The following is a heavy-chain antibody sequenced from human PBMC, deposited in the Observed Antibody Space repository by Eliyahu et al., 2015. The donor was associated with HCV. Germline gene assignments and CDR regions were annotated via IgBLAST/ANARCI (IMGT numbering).Heavy chain of an antibody. CDR2: IYYSGST. CDR1: GXSISSSSYY. J-gene: IGHJ4*02. CDR3: ARQSGWGEGYFYFDY. Sequence: QLQLQESGPGLVKPSETLSLTCTVSGXSISSSSYYWGWIRQPPGKGLEWIGSIYYSGSTYYNPSLKSRVTISVDTSKNQFSLKLSSVTAADTAVYYCARQSGWGEGYFYFDYWGQGTLVTVSS. D-gene: IGHD2-15*01. V-gene: IGHV4-39*01.